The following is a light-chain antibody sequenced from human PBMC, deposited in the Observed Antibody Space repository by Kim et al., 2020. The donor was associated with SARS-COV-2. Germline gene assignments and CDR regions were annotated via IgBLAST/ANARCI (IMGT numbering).Light chain of an antibody. CDR1: RNINNW. CDR3: QQTSSIPLT. CDR2: TAS. J-gene: IGKJ4*01. V-gene: IGKV1-12*01. Sequence: SASLGDSVTITCRASRNINNWLAWYQQKPGKAPKLLIYTASDLQAGVPSRFSGSGSGTDFTLTVNSLQPGDFATYYCQQTSSIPLTFGEGTKLEI.